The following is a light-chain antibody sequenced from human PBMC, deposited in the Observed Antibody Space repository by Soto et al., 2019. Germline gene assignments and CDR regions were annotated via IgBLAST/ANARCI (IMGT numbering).Light chain of an antibody. CDR3: CSYAGSSTLVGAYV. CDR2: EGS. CDR1: SSDVGSYNL. V-gene: IGLV2-23*01. J-gene: IGLJ1*01. Sequence: QSVLTQPASVSGSPGQSITISCTGTSSDVGSYNLVSWYQQHPGKAPKLMIYEGSKRPSGVSNRFSGSKSGNTASLTISGLQAEDEADYYCCSYAGSSTLVGAYVFGTGTKVTV.